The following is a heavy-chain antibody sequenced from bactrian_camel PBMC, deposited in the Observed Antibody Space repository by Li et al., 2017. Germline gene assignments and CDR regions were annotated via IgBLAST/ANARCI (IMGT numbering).Heavy chain of an antibody. J-gene: IGHJ4*01. D-gene: IGHD1*01. CDR3: AAGWARDSESCVTSSTEYSD. Sequence: VQLVESGGGAVQAGGSLRLTCTASGNRDSNQCMAWFRQAPGKKREGVAASYTGGGGAYYAGSVRGRFTITHDNANKNTVYLQMDSLKPEDTAMYYCAAGWARDSESCVTSSTEYSDWGQGTQVTVS. CDR2: SYTGGGGA. V-gene: IGHV3S54*01. CDR1: GNRDSNQC.